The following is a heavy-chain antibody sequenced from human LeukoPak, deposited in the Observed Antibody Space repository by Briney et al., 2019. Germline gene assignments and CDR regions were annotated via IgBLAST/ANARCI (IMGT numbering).Heavy chain of an antibody. CDR2: ISSSSSTI. J-gene: IGHJ6*03. CDR1: GFTFSSYS. D-gene: IGHD3-3*01. CDR3: ARGLTYYDFWSGYADYYYYYYMDV. V-gene: IGHV3-48*01. Sequence: GGSLRLSCAASGFTFSSYSMNWVRQAPGKGLEWVSYISSSSSTIYYADSVKGRFTISRDNAKNSLYLQMNSLRAEDTAVYYCARGLTYYDFWSGYADYYYYYYMDVWGKGTTVTVSS.